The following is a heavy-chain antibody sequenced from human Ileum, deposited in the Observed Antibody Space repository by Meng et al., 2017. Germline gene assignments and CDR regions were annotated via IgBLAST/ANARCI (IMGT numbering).Heavy chain of an antibody. CDR2: INSDGRST. D-gene: IGHD6-13*01. Sequence: GGSLRLSCEASGFTFNIYDMTWVRQAPGKGLEWVSRINSDGRSTSHADSVKGRFTISRDNAKNTLYLQMNSLRDEDTAVYYCARARSWYSYDAFDIWGQGTMVTVSS. V-gene: IGHV3-74*01. CDR3: ARARSWYSYDAFDI. J-gene: IGHJ3*02. CDR1: GFTFNIYD.